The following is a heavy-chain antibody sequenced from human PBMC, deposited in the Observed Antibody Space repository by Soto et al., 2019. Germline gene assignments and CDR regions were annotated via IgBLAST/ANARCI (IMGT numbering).Heavy chain of an antibody. J-gene: IGHJ5*02. CDR3: ARVLAATQSLYRINWFDP. CDR2: IYYSGST. CDR1: GGSISSGGYY. V-gene: IGHV4-31*03. D-gene: IGHD2-15*01. Sequence: SETLSLTCTVSGGSISSGGYYWSWIRQHPGKGLEWIGYIYYSGSTYYNPSLKSRVTISVDTSKNQFSLKLSSVTAADTAVYYCARVLAATQSLYRINWFDPSGQGTLVTVAS.